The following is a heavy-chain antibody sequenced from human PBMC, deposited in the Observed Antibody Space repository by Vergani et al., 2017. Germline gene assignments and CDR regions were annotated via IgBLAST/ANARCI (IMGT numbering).Heavy chain of an antibody. Sequence: QVQLVQSGAEVKKPGSSVKVSCKASGGTFSSYAISWVRQAPGQGLEWMGGIIPIFGTANYAQKFQGRVTITADESTSTAYMELSSLRSEDTAVYYCACRWAAMVPKNYYMDVWGKGTTVTVSS. CDR1: GGTFSSYA. CDR2: IIPIFGTA. J-gene: IGHJ6*03. D-gene: IGHD5-18*01. CDR3: ACRWAAMVPKNYYMDV. V-gene: IGHV1-69*01.